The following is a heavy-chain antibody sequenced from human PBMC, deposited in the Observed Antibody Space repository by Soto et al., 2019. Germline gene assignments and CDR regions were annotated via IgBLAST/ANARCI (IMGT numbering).Heavy chain of an antibody. CDR1: GFPFSTNP. CDR3: AKVGYSSSSFGMDV. V-gene: IGHV3-23*01. CDR2: IGGSGGRK. J-gene: IGHJ6*02. D-gene: IGHD6-13*01. Sequence: EVQLLESGGGLVQPGGSLRLPWAAPGFPFSTNPIGWFREPPGRGLKWVSAIGGSGGRKYYADSVKARFTISRDNSKNPLYLQMNSLRAEDTAVYYCAKVGYSSSSFGMDVWGQGTTVTVSS.